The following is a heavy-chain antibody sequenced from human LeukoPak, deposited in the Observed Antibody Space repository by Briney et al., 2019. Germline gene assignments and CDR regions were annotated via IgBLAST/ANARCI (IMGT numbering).Heavy chain of an antibody. CDR2: IYHTGST. D-gene: IGHD3-22*01. Sequence: SETLSLTCSVSDYSISSTYYWGWIRQPPGQGLEWIGNIYHTGSTYYNPSLKSRVTISLDTSKDQFSLKLNSVTAADTAVYYCARGVTMIGRLRFDPWGQGTLVIVSS. CDR1: DYSISSTYY. V-gene: IGHV4-38-2*02. J-gene: IGHJ5*02. CDR3: ARGVTMIGRLRFDP.